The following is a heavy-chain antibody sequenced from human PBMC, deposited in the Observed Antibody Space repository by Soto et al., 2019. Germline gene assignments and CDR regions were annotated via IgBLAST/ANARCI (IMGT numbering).Heavy chain of an antibody. CDR1: GYTFTSYY. CDR3: AMAYCSGGSCPEYYYYYYMDV. Sequence: QVQLVQSGAEVKKPGASVKVSCKASGYTFTSYYMHWVRQAPGQGLEWMGIINPSGGSTSYAQKFQGRVTMTRDTSTSTVYMELSSLRSEDTAVYYCAMAYCSGGSCPEYYYYYYMDVWGKGTTVTVSS. CDR2: INPSGGST. J-gene: IGHJ6*03. V-gene: IGHV1-46*03. D-gene: IGHD2-15*01.